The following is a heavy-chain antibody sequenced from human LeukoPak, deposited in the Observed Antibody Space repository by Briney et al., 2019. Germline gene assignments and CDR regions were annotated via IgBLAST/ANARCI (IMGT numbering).Heavy chain of an antibody. CDR1: GYSFTSYW. J-gene: IGHJ3*02. CDR2: IYPGDSDT. CDR3: ARHGAQSRDAFDI. V-gene: IGHV5-51*01. Sequence: GEALQISCQGSGYSFTSYWIGWVRPMPGKGLEWKGIIYPGDSDTRYSPSFQGQVTISADKCISTTYLQWSSLKASDTAMYYCARHGAQSRDAFDIWGQGTMVTVSS.